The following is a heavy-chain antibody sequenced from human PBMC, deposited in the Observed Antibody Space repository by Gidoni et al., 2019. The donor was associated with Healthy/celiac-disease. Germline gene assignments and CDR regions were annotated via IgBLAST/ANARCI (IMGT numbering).Heavy chain of an antibody. D-gene: IGHD2-21*02. V-gene: IGHV2-5*01. J-gene: IGHJ4*02. CDR2: IYWNDDK. CDR3: ASSDCGGDCYAFDY. Sequence: QITLKESGPTLVKPTQTLTLTCTFSGFSLSTSGVGVGWIRQPPGKALEWLALIYWNDDKRYSPSLKSRLTITKDTSKNQVVLTMTNMDPVDTATYYCASSDCGGDCYAFDYWGQGTLVTVSS. CDR1: GFSLSTSGVG.